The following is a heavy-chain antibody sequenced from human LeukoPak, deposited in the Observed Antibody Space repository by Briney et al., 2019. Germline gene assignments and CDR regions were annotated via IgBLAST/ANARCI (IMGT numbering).Heavy chain of an antibody. CDR3: AGLRSIWYPPDY. D-gene: IGHD6-13*01. V-gene: IGHV3-48*03. CDR2: ISSSASTI. Sequence: PGGSLRLSCAASGFTFSTYEMQWVRQAPGKGLEWVSYISSSASTIYYTDSVKGRFTTSRDNAKNSLYLQLNSLRAEDTAVYYCAGLRSIWYPPDYWGQRTLVTVSS. J-gene: IGHJ4*02. CDR1: GFTFSTYE.